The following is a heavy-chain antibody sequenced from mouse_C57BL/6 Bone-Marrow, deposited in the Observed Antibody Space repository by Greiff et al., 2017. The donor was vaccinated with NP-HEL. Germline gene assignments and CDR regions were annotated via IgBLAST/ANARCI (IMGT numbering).Heavy chain of an antibody. J-gene: IGHJ4*01. CDR1: GFTFSDAW. V-gene: IGHV6-6*01. Sequence: EVQRVESGGGLVQPGGSMKLSCAASGFTFSDAWMDWVRQSPETGLEWVAEIRNKANNHATYSVVSVKGRFTISCDASKSRVYLQMNSLRAEDTGNYYGTRDYYGSSPYYAMDYWGQGTSVTVSS. CDR3: TRDYYGSSPYYAMDY. D-gene: IGHD1-1*01. CDR2: IRNKANNHAT.